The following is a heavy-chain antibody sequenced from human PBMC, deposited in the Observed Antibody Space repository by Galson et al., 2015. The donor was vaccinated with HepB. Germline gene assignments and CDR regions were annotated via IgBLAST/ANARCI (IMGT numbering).Heavy chain of an antibody. V-gene: IGHV3-23*01. CDR2: ISGSGGST. CDR3: WCEGIAENAYFDY. Sequence: SLRLSCAASGFTFSSYAMSWVRQAPGKGLEWVSAISGSGGSTYYADSVKGRFTISRDNSKNTLYLQMNSLRAEDTAVYYCWCEGIAENAYFDYWGQGTLVTVSS. CDR1: GFTFSSYA. J-gene: IGHJ4*02. D-gene: IGHD6-13*01.